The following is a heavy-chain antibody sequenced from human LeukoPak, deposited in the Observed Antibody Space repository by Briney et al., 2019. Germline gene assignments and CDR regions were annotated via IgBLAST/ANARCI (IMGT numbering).Heavy chain of an antibody. Sequence: GGSLRLSCAASGFTFSSYWMSWVRQAPGKGLEWVANIKQDGSEKYYVDSVKGRFTITRDSAKNSLYLQMNSLRAEDTAVYYCAREVPDLWFGANHYYFDYWGQGTLVTASS. J-gene: IGHJ4*02. CDR2: IKQDGSEK. CDR1: GFTFSSYW. D-gene: IGHD3-10*01. CDR3: AREVPDLWFGANHYYFDY. V-gene: IGHV3-7*01.